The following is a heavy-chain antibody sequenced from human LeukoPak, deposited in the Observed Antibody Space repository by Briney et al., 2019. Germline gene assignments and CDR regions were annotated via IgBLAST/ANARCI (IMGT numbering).Heavy chain of an antibody. CDR1: GYTFTSYD. CDR3: ARGRIAAADGVGSY. V-gene: IGHV1-8*01. CDR2: MNPNSGNT. Sequence: ASVKVSCKASGYTFTSYDINWVRQATGQGLEWMGWMNPNSGNTGYAQKFQGRVTMTRNTSISTAYMELSSLRSEDTAVYYCARGRIAAADGVGSYWGQGTLVTVSS. D-gene: IGHD6-13*01. J-gene: IGHJ4*02.